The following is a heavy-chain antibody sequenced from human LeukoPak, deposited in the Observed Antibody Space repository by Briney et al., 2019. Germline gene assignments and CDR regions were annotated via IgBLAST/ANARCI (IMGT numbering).Heavy chain of an antibody. V-gene: IGHV3-48*01. CDR3: AREATSVDC. D-gene: IGHD1-26*01. CDR1: GFTFSSYS. CDR2: ISSSSSTI. J-gene: IGHJ4*02. Sequence: PGGSLRLSCAASGFTFSSYSMNWVRQAPGKGLEWVSYISSSSSTIYYADSVKGRFTISRDNAKNSLYLQMNSLRAEDTAVYYCAREATSVDCWGQGTLVTVSS.